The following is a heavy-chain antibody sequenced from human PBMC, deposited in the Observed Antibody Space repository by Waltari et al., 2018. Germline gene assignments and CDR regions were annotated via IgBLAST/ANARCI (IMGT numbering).Heavy chain of an antibody. CDR2: IYYSGST. Sequence: QVQLQESGPGLVKPSETLSLTCPVSGGSISSYYWSWIRQPPGKGLEWIGYIYYSGSTNYNPSLKSRVTISVDTSKNQFSLKLSSVTAADTAVYYCLRGYGWFDPWGQGTLVTVSS. CDR3: LRGYGWFDP. J-gene: IGHJ5*02. CDR1: GGSISSYY. V-gene: IGHV4-59*01. D-gene: IGHD5-12*01.